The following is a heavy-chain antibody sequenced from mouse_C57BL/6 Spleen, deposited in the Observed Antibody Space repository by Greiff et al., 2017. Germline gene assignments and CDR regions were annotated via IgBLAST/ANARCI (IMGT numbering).Heavy chain of an antibody. CDR2: IGPGSGST. Sequence: QVHVKQSGAELVKPGASVKISCKASGYTFTDYYINWVKQRPGQGLEWSGKIGPGSGSTYYNEKFKGKATLTADKSTSTAYMQLNSLTSEDSAVYICARSYDSPTPYYAMGYWGQGTSVTVSS. D-gene: IGHD2-12*01. J-gene: IGHJ4*01. CDR1: GYTFTDYY. CDR3: ARSYDSPTPYYAMGY. V-gene: IGHV1-77*01.